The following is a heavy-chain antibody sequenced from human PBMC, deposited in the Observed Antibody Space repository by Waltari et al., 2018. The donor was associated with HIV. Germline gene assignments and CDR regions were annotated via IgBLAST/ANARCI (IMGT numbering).Heavy chain of an antibody. CDR3: ATGGGTTSIQLYDLDV. CDR1: GYPRTALS. CDR2: FDPEDDET. J-gene: IGHJ6*02. V-gene: IGHV1-24*01. D-gene: IGHD1-26*01. Sequence: QAQLTQSGADVKNPGAPVKVACKVFGYPRTALSMHWVRQAPGKGLEWMGCFDPEDDETNYAQKFQGRVTMTEDTSTDSAYMELSSLTSEDTAVYYCATGGGTTSIQLYDLDVWGQGTTVTVSS.